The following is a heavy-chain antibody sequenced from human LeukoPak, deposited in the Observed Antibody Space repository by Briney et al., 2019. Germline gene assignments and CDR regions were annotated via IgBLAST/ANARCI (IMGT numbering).Heavy chain of an antibody. J-gene: IGHJ6*03. D-gene: IGHD6-6*01. CDR1: GYTFTNYD. CDR3: ATDHRQSSSSSYYYYMDV. Sequence: ASVKVSCKASGYTFTNYDISWVRQAPGQGLEWMGWISPYNGNTNYAQEFQGRVTMTTHTSTSTAYMELRSLRSDDTAVYYCATDHRQSSSSSYYYYMDVWGTGTTVTVSS. V-gene: IGHV1-18*01. CDR2: ISPYNGNT.